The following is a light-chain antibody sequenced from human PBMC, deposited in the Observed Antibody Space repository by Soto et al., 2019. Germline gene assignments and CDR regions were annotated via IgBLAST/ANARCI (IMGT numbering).Light chain of an antibody. Sequence: EIVMTQSPATLSVSPGERATLSCRASQSVNTNLAWFQQKPGQPPRLLISWASNRVSGVPDRFRGSGSETDFTLTISSLQAEDVAVYYCQQYHSSPITFGQGTRL. CDR3: QQYHSSPIT. V-gene: IGKV3-15*01. CDR2: WAS. CDR1: QSVNTN. J-gene: IGKJ5*01.